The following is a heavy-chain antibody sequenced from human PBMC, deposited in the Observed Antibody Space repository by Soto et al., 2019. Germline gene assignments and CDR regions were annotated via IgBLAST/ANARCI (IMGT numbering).Heavy chain of an antibody. J-gene: IGHJ4*02. CDR3: ARNYGDYSIDY. CDR2: IIPILGIA. CDR1: GGTFSSYT. V-gene: IGHV1-69*02. Sequence: QVQLVQSGAEVKKPGSSVKVSCKASGGTFSSYTISWVRQAPGQGLEWMGRIIPILGIANYAQKFQGRVTITADKSTSTAYMELSSLRSEDTAMYYCARNYGDYSIDYWGQGTLVTVSS. D-gene: IGHD4-17*01.